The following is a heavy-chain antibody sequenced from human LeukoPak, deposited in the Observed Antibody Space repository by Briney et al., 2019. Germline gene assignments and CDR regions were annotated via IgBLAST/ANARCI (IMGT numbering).Heavy chain of an antibody. V-gene: IGHV3-7*05. CDR1: GFIFSSYS. CDR3: ARYGGYPLFDY. J-gene: IGHJ4*02. Sequence: GGSLRLSCAASGFIFSSYSMNWVRQAPGKGLEWVAKINQNGSEKFYVDSVKGRFTISRDNAKNSLYLQMNSLRAEDTAVYYCARYGGYPLFDYWGQGTLVTVSS. CDR2: INQNGSEK. D-gene: IGHD4-23*01.